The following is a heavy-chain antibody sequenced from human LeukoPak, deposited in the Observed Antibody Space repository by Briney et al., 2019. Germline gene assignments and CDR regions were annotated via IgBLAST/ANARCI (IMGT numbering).Heavy chain of an antibody. D-gene: IGHD1-26*01. CDR3: ARDDGKSYDN. CDR1: SDSISNSAYH. Sequence: PSETLSLTCTVSSDSISNSAYHWGWIRQPPGRGLEWIGTIYYNRGTYYNPSLKSRVTISVDTSKNQFSLKLSSVTAADTAVYYCARDDGKSYDNWGQGTLVTVSS. V-gene: IGHV4-39*07. J-gene: IGHJ4*02. CDR2: IYYNRGT.